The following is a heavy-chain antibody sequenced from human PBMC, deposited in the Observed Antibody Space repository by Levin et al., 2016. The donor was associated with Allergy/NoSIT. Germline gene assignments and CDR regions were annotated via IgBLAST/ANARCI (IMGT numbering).Heavy chain of an antibody. J-gene: IGHJ3*02. CDR1: IQLYQLL. CDR2: SILVTRDT. V-gene: IGHV5-51*01. CDR3: ARGYYYDSRQDAFDI. D-gene: IGHD3-22*01. Sequence: KVSCKGFWIQLYQLLGSAGCARCPGKAWSGWGSSILVTRDTRYSPSFQGQVTISADKSISTAYLQWSSLKASDTAMYYCARGYYYDSRQDAFDIWGQGTMVTVSS.